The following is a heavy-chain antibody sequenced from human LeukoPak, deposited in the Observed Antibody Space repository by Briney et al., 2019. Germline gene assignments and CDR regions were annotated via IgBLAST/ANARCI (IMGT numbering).Heavy chain of an antibody. CDR1: GYTFTSYD. CDR2: MNPNSGNT. CDR3: ARVDRFLESEDV. D-gene: IGHD3-3*01. J-gene: IGHJ6*02. V-gene: IGHV1-8*01. Sequence: ASVKVSCKASGYTFTSYDINWVRQAPGQGLEWMGWMNPNSGNTGYAQKFQGRVTMTRNTSISKAYMELSSLRSEDTAVYYCARVDRFLESEDVWGQGTTVTVSS.